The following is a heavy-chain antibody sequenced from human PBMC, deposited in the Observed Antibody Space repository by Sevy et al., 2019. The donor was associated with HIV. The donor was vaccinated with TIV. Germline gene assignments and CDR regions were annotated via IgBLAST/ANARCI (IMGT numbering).Heavy chain of an antibody. CDR1: GFNLENFW. D-gene: IGHD6-19*01. J-gene: IGHJ4*02. Sequence: GGSLRLSCVASGFNLENFWMNWVRRAPGKGLEWVANIRQDGSEIDYVASVKGRFTISRDNARNLVYLQMNSLRVEDTALYYCVRAIQSDGSFWGQGALVTVSS. V-gene: IGHV3-7*01. CDR2: IRQDGSEI. CDR3: VRAIQSDGSF.